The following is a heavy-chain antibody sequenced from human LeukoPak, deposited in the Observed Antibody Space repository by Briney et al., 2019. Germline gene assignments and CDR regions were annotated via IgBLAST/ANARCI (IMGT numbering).Heavy chain of an antibody. D-gene: IGHD3-9*01. CDR2: ISSSSSYI. V-gene: IGHV3-21*01. Sequence: PGGSLRLSCAASGFTFSSYSMNWVRQAPGKGLEWVSSISSSSSYIYYADSVKGRFTISRDNAKNSLYLQTNSLRAEDTAVYYCARDRADILTGYYTPTYYYGMDVWGKGTTVTVSS. J-gene: IGHJ6*04. CDR1: GFTFSSYS. CDR3: ARDRADILTGYYTPTYYYGMDV.